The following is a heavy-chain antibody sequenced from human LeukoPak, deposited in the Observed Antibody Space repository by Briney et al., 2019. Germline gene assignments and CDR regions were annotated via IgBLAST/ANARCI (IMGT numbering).Heavy chain of an antibody. CDR2: ISAYNGNT. Sequence: ASVKVSCKASGYTFTTYGISWVRQAPGQGLEWMGWISAYNGNTNYAQTVQGRVTMTTDTSTSTAYMELSSLRSDDTAVYYCARAGRRLFGVLIPLSFDYWGQGTPVTVSS. J-gene: IGHJ4*02. CDR3: ARAGRRLFGVLIPLSFDY. CDR1: GYTFTTYG. D-gene: IGHD3-3*01. V-gene: IGHV1-18*01.